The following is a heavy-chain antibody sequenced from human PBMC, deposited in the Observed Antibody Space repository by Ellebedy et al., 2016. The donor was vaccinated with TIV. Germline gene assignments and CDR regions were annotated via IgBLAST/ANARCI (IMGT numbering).Heavy chain of an antibody. Sequence: ASVKVSCKASGYTSTGDFLHWVRQAPGQGLEWMGWISPNSGATNYAQKFQGRVSMTRDTSLSTAYMELMRLRSDDTAVYYCSRENYDIFNGYTHGFDIWGQGAMVIVSS. D-gene: IGHD3-9*01. CDR1: GYTSTGDF. J-gene: IGHJ3*02. V-gene: IGHV1-2*02. CDR3: SRENYDIFNGYTHGFDI. CDR2: ISPNSGAT.